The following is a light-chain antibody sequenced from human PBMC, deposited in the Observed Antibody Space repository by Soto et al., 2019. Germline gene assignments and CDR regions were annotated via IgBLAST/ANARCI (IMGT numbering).Light chain of an antibody. CDR3: QQYNNFPGT. Sequence: DIQVTQSPSTLSASVGDRVTITCRASQSISRLLAWYQQKPGKAPNLLISRASTLETGVPSRFSGSGSGTEFSLTITNLQPEDFATYYCQQYNNFPGTFGHGTKVEIK. J-gene: IGKJ1*01. V-gene: IGKV1-5*03. CDR2: RAS. CDR1: QSISRL.